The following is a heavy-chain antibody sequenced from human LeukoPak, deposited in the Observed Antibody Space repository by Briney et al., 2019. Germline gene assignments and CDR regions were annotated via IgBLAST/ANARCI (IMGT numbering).Heavy chain of an antibody. J-gene: IGHJ4*02. Sequence: GGTLRLSCAASGFTFSSYGMSWVRQAPGKGLEWVSTISDSGGNTYYADSGKGRFTISRDNSKNTLYLQVDSLRAEDTAVYYCARKAGYYYGSGDYWGQGTLVTVSS. CDR1: GFTFSSYG. V-gene: IGHV3-23*01. CDR2: ISDSGGNT. CDR3: ARKAGYYYGSGDY. D-gene: IGHD3-10*01.